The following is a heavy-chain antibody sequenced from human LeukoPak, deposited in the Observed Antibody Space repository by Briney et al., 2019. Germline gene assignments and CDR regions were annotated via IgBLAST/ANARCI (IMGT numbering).Heavy chain of an antibody. CDR2: ISYDGRNQ. D-gene: IGHD3-16*01. CDR1: GFTFSNYA. CDR3: ARYGGFLDY. Sequence: GGSLRLSCAASGFTFSNYAMHWVRQAPGKGLEWVAVISYDGRNQYYADAVKGRFTVSRDNSKSTLYLQMNSLRGEDTAVYNCARYGGFLDYWGQGTLVTVSS. J-gene: IGHJ4*02. V-gene: IGHV3-30*04.